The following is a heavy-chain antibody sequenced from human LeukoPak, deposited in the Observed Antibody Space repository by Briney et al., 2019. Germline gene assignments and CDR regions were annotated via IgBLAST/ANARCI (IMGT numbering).Heavy chain of an antibody. CDR1: GFTFSSYS. V-gene: IGHV3-9*01. CDR3: AKASSHWYFDL. J-gene: IGHJ2*01. CDR2: ISWNSGTK. Sequence: PGGSLRLSCAASGFTFSSYSMNWVRQAPGMGLEWVASISWNSGTKDYADSVKGRFTISRDNAEKSLFLQMNTLRPEDTAFYYCAKASSHWYFDLWGRGTLVTVSS.